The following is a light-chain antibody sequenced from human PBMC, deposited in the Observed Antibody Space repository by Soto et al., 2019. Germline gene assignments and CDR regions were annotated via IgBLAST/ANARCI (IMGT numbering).Light chain of an antibody. V-gene: IGKV3-20*01. J-gene: IGKJ5*01. CDR2: GAS. Sequence: EIVLTQSPGTLSLSPGERATLSCRASQSVGSTYLAWYQHKPGQAPRLLIYGASSRATGIPDRFSGSGSGKDFTLTISRLEPEDFAVYYCQQYGSSPRITFGQGTRLEIK. CDR1: QSVGSTY. CDR3: QQYGSSPRIT.